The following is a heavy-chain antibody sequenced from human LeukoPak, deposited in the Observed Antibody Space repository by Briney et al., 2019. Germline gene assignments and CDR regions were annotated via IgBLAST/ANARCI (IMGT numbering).Heavy chain of an antibody. CDR1: GFTFSSYA. Sequence: GSLRLSCAASGFTFSSYAMHWVRQAPGKGLEWVAVISYDGSNKYYADSVKGRFTISRDNSKNTLYLQMNSLRAEDTAVYYCARDHDYVFDYWGQGTLVTVSS. CDR3: ARDHDYVFDY. D-gene: IGHD4-17*01. V-gene: IGHV3-30-3*01. CDR2: ISYDGSNK. J-gene: IGHJ4*02.